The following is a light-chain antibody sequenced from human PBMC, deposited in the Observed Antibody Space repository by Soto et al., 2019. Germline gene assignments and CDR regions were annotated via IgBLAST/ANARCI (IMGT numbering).Light chain of an antibody. V-gene: IGLV2-14*01. CDR1: SSEVGGYHY. J-gene: IGLJ1*01. CDR3: SSYTSSSTPYV. CDR2: EVS. Sequence: QSVLTQPASVSGSPGQSITISCTATSSEVGGYHYVSWYQQHPGKAPKLMIYEVSNRPSGVPNRFSGSKSGNTASLTISGLQAEDEADYYCSSYTSSSTPYVFGTGTKVTVL.